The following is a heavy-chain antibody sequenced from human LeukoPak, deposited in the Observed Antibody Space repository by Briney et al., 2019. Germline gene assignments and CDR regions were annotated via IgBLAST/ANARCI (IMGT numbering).Heavy chain of an antibody. Sequence: GASLKISCQASGYDFPTYWFGWVRRPPGKGLEWMGVIYPDDSDTKYNPSFQGQVTISVDKSITTGYLQWSSLKATDTAMYYCARHIPSTCPGDYYMDVWGRGTTVIVS. J-gene: IGHJ6*03. CDR2: IYPDDSDT. V-gene: IGHV5-51*01. CDR1: GYDFPTYW. CDR3: ARHIPSTCPGDYYMDV. D-gene: IGHD2-21*01.